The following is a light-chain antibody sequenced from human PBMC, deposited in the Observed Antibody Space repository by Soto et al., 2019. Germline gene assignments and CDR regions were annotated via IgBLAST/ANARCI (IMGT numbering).Light chain of an antibody. Sequence: DIPMTQSPSTLSASVGDRVTITCRASQSISSWLAWYQQKPGKAPKLLIYKASSLESGVPSRFSGSGSGTDFTLTISSLQPGDFATYYCQQYNSYSYTFGQGTKLEIK. V-gene: IGKV1-5*03. CDR1: QSISSW. J-gene: IGKJ2*01. CDR2: KAS. CDR3: QQYNSYSYT.